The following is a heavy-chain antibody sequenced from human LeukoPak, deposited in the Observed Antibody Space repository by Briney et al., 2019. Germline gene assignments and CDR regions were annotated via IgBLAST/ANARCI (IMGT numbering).Heavy chain of an antibody. CDR3: ARGALSGYYDY. V-gene: IGHV4-39*07. CDR2: IYYSGST. Sequence: SETLSLTCTVSAGSISSSSYSWGWIHQPPGKGLEWIGSIYYSGSTNYNPSLKSRVTISVDTSKNQFSLKLSSVTAADTAVYYCARGALSGYYDYWGQGTLVTVSS. D-gene: IGHD3-22*01. J-gene: IGHJ4*02. CDR1: AGSISSSSYS.